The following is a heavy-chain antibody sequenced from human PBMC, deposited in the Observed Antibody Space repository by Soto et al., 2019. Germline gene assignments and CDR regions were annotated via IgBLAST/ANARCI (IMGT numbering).Heavy chain of an antibody. CDR2: ISGSGGST. CDR3: AGPPFGDYHDYYYYMDV. D-gene: IGHD4-17*01. V-gene: IGHV3-23*01. CDR1: GFTFSSYA. J-gene: IGHJ6*03. Sequence: EVQLLESGGGLVQPGGSLRLSCAASGFTFSSYAMSWVRQAPGKGLEWVSAISGSGGSTYYADSVKGLFTISRDNSKNTLYLHMNSLRADDTAVYYCAGPPFGDYHDYYYYMDVWRKGTRVTVSS.